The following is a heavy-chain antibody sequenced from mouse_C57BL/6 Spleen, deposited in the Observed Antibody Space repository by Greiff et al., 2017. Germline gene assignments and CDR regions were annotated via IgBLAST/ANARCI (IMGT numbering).Heavy chain of an antibody. D-gene: IGHD2-2*01. V-gene: IGHV5-4*01. CDR3: ARDPYGYDWYFDY. J-gene: IGHJ2*01. CDR1: GFTFSSYA. Sequence: EVMLVESGGGLVKPGGSLKLSCAASGFTFSSYAMSWVRQTPEKRLEWVATISDGGSYTYYPDNVKGRFTISRDNAKNNLYLQMSHLKSEDTAMYYCARDPYGYDWYFDYWGQGTTLTVSS. CDR2: ISDGGSYT.